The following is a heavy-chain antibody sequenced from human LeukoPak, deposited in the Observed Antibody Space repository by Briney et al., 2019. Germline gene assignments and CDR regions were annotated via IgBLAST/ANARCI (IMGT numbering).Heavy chain of an antibody. CDR3: AKEGYDYVWGSYRYSPYYYYGMDV. CDR2: ISYDGSNK. J-gene: IGHJ6*02. Sequence: GGSLRLSRAASGFTFSSYGMHWVRQAPGKGLEWVAVISYDGSNKYYADSVKGRFTISRDNSKNTLYLQMNSLRGEDTAVYYCAKEGYDYVWGSYRYSPYYYYGMDVWGQGTTVTVSS. D-gene: IGHD3-16*02. CDR1: GFTFSSYG. V-gene: IGHV3-30*18.